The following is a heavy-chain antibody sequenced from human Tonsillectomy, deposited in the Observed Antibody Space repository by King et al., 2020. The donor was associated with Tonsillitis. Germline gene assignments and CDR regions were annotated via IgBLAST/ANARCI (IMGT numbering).Heavy chain of an antibody. CDR3: ARGYCSGGKCYYDAFDV. CDR1: GFTFGEFG. J-gene: IGHJ3*01. V-gene: IGHV3-23*04. CDR2: ISGGGFST. Sequence: EEQLVESGGGLARPGGSLRVSCVVSGFTFGEFGMSWVRQAPGKGVEWVSAISGGGFSTYYAESVEGRFAISRDNSRNTLYLQMNNLTAEDTAIYYCARGYCSGGKCYYDAFDVWGQGTMLTVSS. D-gene: IGHD2-15*01.